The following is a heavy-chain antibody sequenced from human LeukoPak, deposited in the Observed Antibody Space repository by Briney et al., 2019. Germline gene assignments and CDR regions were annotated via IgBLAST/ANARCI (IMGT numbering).Heavy chain of an antibody. V-gene: IGHV4-59*01. CDR3: VRDGYSSSWYRTGGDNWFDP. CDR2: IYYGGST. CDR1: GGSISSYY. J-gene: IGHJ5*02. Sequence: SETLSLTCTVSGGSISSYYWSWIRQPPGKGLEWIGYIYYGGSTNYNPSLKSRVTISVDTSKNQFSLKLSSVTAADTAVYYCVRDGYSSSWYRTGGDNWFDPWGQGTLVTVSS. D-gene: IGHD6-13*01.